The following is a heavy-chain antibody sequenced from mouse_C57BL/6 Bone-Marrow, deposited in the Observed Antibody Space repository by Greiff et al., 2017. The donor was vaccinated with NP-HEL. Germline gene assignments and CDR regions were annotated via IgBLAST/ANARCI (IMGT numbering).Heavy chain of an antibody. Sequence: QVQLQQPGAELVRPGSSVKLSCKASGYTFTSYWMDWVKQRPGQGLEWIGNIYPSDSETHYNQKFKDKATLTVYKSSSSAYMQLSSLTSEDSAVYYCAREVRWLLPYAMDYWGQGTSVTVSS. V-gene: IGHV1-61*01. D-gene: IGHD2-3*01. CDR2: IYPSDSET. CDR1: GYTFTSYW. CDR3: AREVRWLLPYAMDY. J-gene: IGHJ4*01.